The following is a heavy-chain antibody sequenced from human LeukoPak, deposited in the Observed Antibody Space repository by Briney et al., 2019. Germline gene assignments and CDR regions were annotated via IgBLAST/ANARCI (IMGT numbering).Heavy chain of an antibody. Sequence: ASETLSLTCSVSGYSISVDYYWGWFRQPPGKGLEWIGSFRHIEGSYYKPSLKSRVTVSLDTSQNQFSLKLTSVTAADTAVYYCARSTTVLRGGFDYWGQGILVTVSS. CDR1: GYSISVDYY. D-gene: IGHD3-10*01. V-gene: IGHV4-38-2*01. CDR3: ARSTTVLRGGFDY. CDR2: FRHIEGS. J-gene: IGHJ4*02.